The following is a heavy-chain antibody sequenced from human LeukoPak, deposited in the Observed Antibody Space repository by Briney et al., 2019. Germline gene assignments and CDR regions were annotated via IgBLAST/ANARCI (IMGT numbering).Heavy chain of an antibody. CDR2: INSDGSTT. J-gene: IGHJ5*01. CDR1: GFIFSSYW. Sequence: GSLRLSCAASGFIFSSYWMQWVRQAPGKGLVWISRINSDGSTTIHADSVKGRFTISRDNTKNTLYLQMSSLRAEDTAVYYCVRGVRWFDSWGQGTLVTVSS. D-gene: IGHD3-10*02. CDR3: VRGVRWFDS. V-gene: IGHV3-74*01.